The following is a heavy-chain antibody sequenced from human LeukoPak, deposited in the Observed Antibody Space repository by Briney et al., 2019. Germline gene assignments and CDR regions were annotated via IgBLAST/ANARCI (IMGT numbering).Heavy chain of an antibody. D-gene: IGHD6-19*01. CDR2: IYYSGST. CDR1: GGSISSYY. J-gene: IGHJ4*02. Sequence: SETLSLTCTVSGGSISSYYWTWIRQPPGKGLEWLGYIYYSGSTNYNPSLKSRVTISLDTSKNQFSLRLTSVTAADTAMYYCARSLAVAGEFDDWGQGTLVTVSS. V-gene: IGHV4-59*12. CDR3: ARSLAVAGEFDD.